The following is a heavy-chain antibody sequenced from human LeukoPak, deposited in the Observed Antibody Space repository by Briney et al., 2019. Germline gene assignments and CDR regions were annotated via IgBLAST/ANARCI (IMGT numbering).Heavy chain of an antibody. CDR1: GFTFSDYA. CDR2: ISGGSSGST. V-gene: IGHV3-23*01. Sequence: GGSLRLSCAASGFTFSDYAMSWVRQAPGKGLEWLSVISGGSSGSTYYADSVRGRFIISRDNSKNTVYVQMNSLRAEDTAVYYRAREVGPQDYWGQGTLVTVSS. J-gene: IGHJ4*02. CDR3: AREVGPQDY. D-gene: IGHD1-26*01.